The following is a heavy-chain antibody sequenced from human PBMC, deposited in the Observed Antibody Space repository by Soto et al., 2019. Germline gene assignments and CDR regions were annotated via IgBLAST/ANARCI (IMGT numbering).Heavy chain of an antibody. Sequence: GGSLRLSCAASGFTFSSYGMHWVRQAPGKGLEWVAVIWYDGSNKYYADSVKGRFTISRDNSKNTLYLQMNSLRAEDTAVYYCARENYDILTGYSAYYFDYWGQGTLVTVSS. J-gene: IGHJ4*02. V-gene: IGHV3-33*01. D-gene: IGHD3-9*01. CDR3: ARENYDILTGYSAYYFDY. CDR1: GFTFSSYG. CDR2: IWYDGSNK.